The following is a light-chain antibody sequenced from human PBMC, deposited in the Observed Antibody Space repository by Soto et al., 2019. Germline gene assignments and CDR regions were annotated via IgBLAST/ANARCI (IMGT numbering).Light chain of an antibody. CDR1: QSIGTY. CDR2: DAS. Sequence: EIVLTQSPAALSLSPGERATLSCRASQSIGTYLVWYQQKPGQAPRLLIYDASNRATGIPVRFSGSGSGTDFTLTISSLEPEDFAVYYCQQRGSFPLTFGGGTKVDNK. V-gene: IGKV3-11*01. J-gene: IGKJ4*01. CDR3: QQRGSFPLT.